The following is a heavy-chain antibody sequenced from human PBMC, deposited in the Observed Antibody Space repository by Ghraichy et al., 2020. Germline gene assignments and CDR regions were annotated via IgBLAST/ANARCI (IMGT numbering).Heavy chain of an antibody. CDR2: IYYSGST. V-gene: IGHV4-39*01. CDR1: GASIDNYY. Sequence: SETLSLTCAVSGASIDNYYCAWIRQSPGKGLEWIGSIYYSGSTYYNPSLKSRVTISVDTSKNQFSLKLSSVTAADTAIYYCARTYYYGSGSSNWFDPWGQGTLVSVSS. CDR3: ARTYYYGSGSSNWFDP. D-gene: IGHD3-10*01. J-gene: IGHJ5*02.